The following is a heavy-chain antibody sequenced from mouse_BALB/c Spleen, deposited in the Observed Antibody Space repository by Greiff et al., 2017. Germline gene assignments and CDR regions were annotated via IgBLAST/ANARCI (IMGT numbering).Heavy chain of an antibody. D-gene: IGHD2-4*01. CDR2: ISSGGSYT. V-gene: IGHV5-9-3*01. CDR1: GFTFSSYA. CDR3: ARHEDYAAWFAY. Sequence: EVQRVESGGGLVKPGGSLKLSCAASGFTFSSYAMSWVRQTPEKRLEWVATISSGGSYTYYPDSVKGRFTISRDNAKNTLYLQMSSLRSEDTAMYYCARHEDYAAWFAYWGQGTLVTVSA. J-gene: IGHJ3*01.